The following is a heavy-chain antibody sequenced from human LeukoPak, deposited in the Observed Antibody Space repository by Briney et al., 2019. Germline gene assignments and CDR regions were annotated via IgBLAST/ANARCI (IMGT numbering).Heavy chain of an antibody. V-gene: IGHV4-59*01. CDR1: GGSISSYY. D-gene: IGHD2-15*01. CDR3: ARGPPYLLFDY. CDR2: IYYSGST. Sequence: SETLSLTCTVSGGSISSYYWSWIRQPPGKGLEWIGYIYYSGSTNYNPSLKNRVTISVDTSKNQFSLKLSSVTAADTAVYYCARGPPYLLFDYWGQGTLVTVSS. J-gene: IGHJ4*02.